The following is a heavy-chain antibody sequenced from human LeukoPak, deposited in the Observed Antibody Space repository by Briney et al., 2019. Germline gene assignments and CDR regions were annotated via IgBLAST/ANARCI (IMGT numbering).Heavy chain of an antibody. J-gene: IGHJ3*02. V-gene: IGHV1-2*02. CDR1: GYTFTGYY. CDR2: INPNSGGT. D-gene: IGHD1-1*01. Sequence: ASVKVSFKASGYTFTGYYMHWVRQAPGQGLEWMGWINPNSGGTNYAQKFQGRVTMTRDTSISTSYMELSRLRSDDTAVYYCASQSLENDDAFDIWGQGTMVTVSS. CDR3: ASQSLENDDAFDI.